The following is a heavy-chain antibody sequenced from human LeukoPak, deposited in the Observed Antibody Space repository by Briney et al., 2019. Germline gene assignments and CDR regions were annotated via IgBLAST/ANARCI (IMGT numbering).Heavy chain of an antibody. J-gene: IGHJ4*02. CDR2: INPNSGGT. D-gene: IGHD4-11*01. V-gene: IGHV1-2*02. Sequence: GASVKVSCKASGYTFTGYYMHWVRQAPGQGLEWMGWINPNSGGTNYAQKLQARASMTWDTAINTAYMELRSLTSDDTAVYYCAAEDTVTRSYDFWGQGALVTVSS. CDR1: GYTFTGYY. CDR3: AAEDTVTRSYDF.